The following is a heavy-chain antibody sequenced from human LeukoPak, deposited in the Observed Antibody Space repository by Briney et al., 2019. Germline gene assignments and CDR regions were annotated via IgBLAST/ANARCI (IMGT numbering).Heavy chain of an antibody. CDR1: GFIFSLYC. J-gene: IGHJ4*02. Sequence: GGSLRLSCAASGFIFSLYCMHWVRPAPGKGPMWVSRICPDGTGISYADSVKARFTTSRDNAKNTVYLQMNGLREEDTAVYYCVRDFRSADYWGQGTLVTVSS. CDR3: VRDFRSADY. V-gene: IGHV3-74*01. CDR2: ICPDGTGI.